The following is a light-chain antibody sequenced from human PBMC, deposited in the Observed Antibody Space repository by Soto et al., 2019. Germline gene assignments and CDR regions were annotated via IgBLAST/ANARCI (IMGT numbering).Light chain of an antibody. CDR3: MQALQAPPT. Sequence: DIVMPQSPLSLPVTPGEPASISCRSSQSLLHSNGYNYLDWYLQKPGQSPQLLIYLNSNRASGVPDRFSGSGSGTDFTLKISRVEAEDVGVYYCMQALQAPPTFGQGTKVEIK. V-gene: IGKV2-28*01. J-gene: IGKJ1*01. CDR2: LNS. CDR1: QSLLHSNGYNY.